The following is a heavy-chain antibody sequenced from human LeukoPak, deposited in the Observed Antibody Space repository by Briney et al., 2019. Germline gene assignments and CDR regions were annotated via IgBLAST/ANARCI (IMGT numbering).Heavy chain of an antibody. V-gene: IGHV3-30*04. D-gene: IGHD3-3*01. CDR2: ISYDGSNK. CDR3: VRNLDFWGDSEDY. Sequence: GGSLRLSCAASGFTFSGYAMHWVRQAPGKGLEWVAVISYDGSNKYYADSVKGRFTISRDNAKNTLYLQMNSLRAEDTAVYYCVRNLDFWGDSEDYWGQGTLVTVSS. J-gene: IGHJ4*02. CDR1: GFTFSGYA.